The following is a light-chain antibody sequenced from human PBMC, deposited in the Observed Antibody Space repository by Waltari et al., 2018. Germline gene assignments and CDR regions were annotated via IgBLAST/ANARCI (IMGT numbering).Light chain of an antibody. CDR2: EVN. J-gene: IGLJ2*01. Sequence: QSALTQPASVSGSPGQSITISCTATSSAVGTYNSVSWYQQHPGKGPKLIIYEVNKRSSGVSNRVSGSKSGNTASLTISGLQTEDEADYYCSSYTGSNGLVFGGGTKVTVL. CDR3: SSYTGSNGLV. CDR1: SSAVGTYNS. V-gene: IGLV2-14*02.